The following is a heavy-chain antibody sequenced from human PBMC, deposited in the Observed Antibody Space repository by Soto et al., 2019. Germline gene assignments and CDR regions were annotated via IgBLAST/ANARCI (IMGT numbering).Heavy chain of an antibody. V-gene: IGHV3-23*01. J-gene: IGHJ3*01. Sequence: GGSLRLSCAASGISLNNYAVNWVRQAPGKGLDWVSSISGSGGNTHYADSVKGRFTISRDNSKNTLYLQMSSLRAEDTAMYYCARSLVMCSGSYGDGFDVWGQGTLVTVSS. CDR1: GISLNNYA. CDR2: ISGSGGNT. CDR3: ARSLVMCSGSYGDGFDV. D-gene: IGHD1-26*01.